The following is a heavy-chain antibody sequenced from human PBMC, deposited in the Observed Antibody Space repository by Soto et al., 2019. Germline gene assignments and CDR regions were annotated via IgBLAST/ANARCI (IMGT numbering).Heavy chain of an antibody. J-gene: IGHJ4*02. CDR2: ISSSGSTI. V-gene: IGHV3-48*03. CDR3: SRDCGGCCSILDY. CDR1: GFTFSSYE. D-gene: IGHD2-21*01. Sequence: EVQLVESGGGLVQPGGSLRLSCAASGFTFSSYEMNWVRQAPGKGLEWVSYISSSGSTIYYADSVKGRFTISRDNAKNLLYMNMNSLRADDTAGYCCSRDCGGCCSILDYWGQGTLVTVSS.